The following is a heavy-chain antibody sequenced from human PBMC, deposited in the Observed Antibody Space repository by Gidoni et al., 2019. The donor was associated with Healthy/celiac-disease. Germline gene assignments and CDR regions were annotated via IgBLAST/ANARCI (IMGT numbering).Heavy chain of an antibody. J-gene: IGHJ6*02. CDR1: GGPFSGYY. CDR2: INHSGST. V-gene: IGHV4-34*01. Sequence: QVQLQQWGAGLLKPSETLSLTCAVYGGPFSGYYWSRIRQPPGKGLEWIGEINHSGSTNYNPSLKSRVTISVDTSKNQFSLKLSSVTAADTAVYYCARGRLSSDYYLGYYYYYGMDVWGQGTTVTVSS. D-gene: IGHD2-21*02. CDR3: ARGRLSSDYYLGYYYYYGMDV.